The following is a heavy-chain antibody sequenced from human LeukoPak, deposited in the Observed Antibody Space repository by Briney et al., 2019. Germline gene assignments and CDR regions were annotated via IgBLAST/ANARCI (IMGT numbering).Heavy chain of an antibody. Sequence: SETLSLTCTVSGGSISNYYWSWIRQPPGKGLEWIGYIYYSGSTNYNPSLKSRVTISVDTSKNQFSLKLSSVTAADTAVYYCARERDYYDSSRAFDIWGQGTMVTVSS. J-gene: IGHJ3*02. V-gene: IGHV4-59*01. CDR2: IYYSGST. D-gene: IGHD3-22*01. CDR1: GGSISNYY. CDR3: ARERDYYDSSRAFDI.